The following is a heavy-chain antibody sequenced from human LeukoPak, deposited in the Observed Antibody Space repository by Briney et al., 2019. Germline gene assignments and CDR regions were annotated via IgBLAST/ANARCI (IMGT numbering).Heavy chain of an antibody. CDR3: AKDIAWNSNWFDP. Sequence: GGSLRLSCAASGFTFSSYAMSWVRQAPGKGLEWVSLISGDGGSTYYADSVKGRFTISRDNSKNSLYLQMNSLRTEDTALYYCAKDIAWNSNWFDPWGQGTLVTVSS. CDR1: GFTFSSYA. V-gene: IGHV3-43*02. CDR2: ISGDGGST. J-gene: IGHJ5*02. D-gene: IGHD1-7*01.